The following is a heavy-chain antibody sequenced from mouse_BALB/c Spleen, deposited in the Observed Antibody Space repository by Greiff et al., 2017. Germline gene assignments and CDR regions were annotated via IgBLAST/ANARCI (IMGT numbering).Heavy chain of an antibody. J-gene: IGHJ4*01. V-gene: IGHV3-2*02. CDR2: ISYSGST. CDR1: GYSITSDYA. CDR3: ARLENYYAMDY. Sequence: EVQLQQSGPGLVKPSQSLSLTCTVTGYSITSDYAWNWIRQFPGNKLEWMGYISYSGSTSYNPSLKSRISITRDTSKNQFFLQLNSVTTEDTATYYCARLENYYAMDYWGQGTSVTVSS.